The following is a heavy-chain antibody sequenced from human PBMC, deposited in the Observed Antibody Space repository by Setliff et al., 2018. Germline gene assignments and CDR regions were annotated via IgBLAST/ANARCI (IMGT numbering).Heavy chain of an antibody. Sequence: SETLSLTCTVSGGSFSTYYWSWIRQAPGKGLEWIGHVYYSGAANYNPSLKSRVTVSVDTSKNQFSLRLISVTAADTAVYYCATTGTYRYFDYWGQGTLVTVSS. V-gene: IGHV4-59*01. J-gene: IGHJ4*02. D-gene: IGHD1-1*01. CDR2: VYYSGAA. CDR1: GGSFSTYY. CDR3: ATTGTYRYFDY.